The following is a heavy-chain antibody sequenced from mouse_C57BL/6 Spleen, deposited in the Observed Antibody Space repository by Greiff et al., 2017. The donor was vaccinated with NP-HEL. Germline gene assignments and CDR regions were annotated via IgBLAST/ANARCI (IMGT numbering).Heavy chain of an antibody. CDR3: ARRAYYYGSSFYWYFDV. D-gene: IGHD1-1*01. Sequence: EVQLVESGGGLVQPGESLKLSCESNEYEFPSHDMSWVRKTPEKRLELVAAINSDGGSTYYPDTMERRFIISRDNTKKTLYLQMSSLRSEDTALYYCARRAYYYGSSFYWYFDVWGTGTTVTVSS. V-gene: IGHV5-2*01. J-gene: IGHJ1*03. CDR2: INSDGGST. CDR1: EYEFPSHD.